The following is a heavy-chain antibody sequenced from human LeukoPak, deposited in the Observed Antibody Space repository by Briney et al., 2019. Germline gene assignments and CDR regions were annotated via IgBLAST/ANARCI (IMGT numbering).Heavy chain of an antibody. CDR2: ISGSGGST. D-gene: IGHD6-6*01. CDR1: GFTFSNFG. Sequence: GGSLRLSCAASGFTFSNFGMHWVRQAPGKGLEWVSAISGSGGSTYYADSVKGRFTISRDNSKNTLYLQMNSLRAEDTAVYYCAKVPIAARHFDYWGQGTLVTVSS. CDR3: AKVPIAARHFDY. V-gene: IGHV3-23*01. J-gene: IGHJ4*02.